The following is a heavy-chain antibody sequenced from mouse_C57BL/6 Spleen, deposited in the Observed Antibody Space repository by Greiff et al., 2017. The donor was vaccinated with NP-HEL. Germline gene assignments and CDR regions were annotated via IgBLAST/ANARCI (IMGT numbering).Heavy chain of an antibody. D-gene: IGHD1-1*01. CDR3: ARAFTVVAPYWYFDV. CDR2: ISDGGSYT. CDR1: GFTFSSYA. J-gene: IGHJ1*03. Sequence: DVMLVESGGGLVKPGGSLKLSCAASGFTFSSYAMSWVRQTPEKRLEWVATISDGGSYTYYPDNVKGRFTISRDNAKNNLYLQMSHLKSEDTAMYYCARAFTVVAPYWYFDVWGTGTTVTVSS. V-gene: IGHV5-4*03.